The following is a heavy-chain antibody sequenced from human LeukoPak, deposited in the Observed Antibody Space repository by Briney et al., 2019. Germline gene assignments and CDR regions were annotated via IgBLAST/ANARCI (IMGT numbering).Heavy chain of an antibody. J-gene: IGHJ4*02. CDR2: IWYDGSNK. CDR1: GFTFSSYG. D-gene: IGHD3-10*01. CDR3: ARDQGSGNYYKGYFDY. V-gene: IGHV3-33*01. Sequence: GGSLRLSCAASGFTFSSYGMHWVRQAPGKGLEWVTVIWYDGSNKYYGDSVKGRFTISRDDPENTLYLQMNSLRAEDTAVYYCARDQGSGNYYKGYFDYWGQGTSVTVSS.